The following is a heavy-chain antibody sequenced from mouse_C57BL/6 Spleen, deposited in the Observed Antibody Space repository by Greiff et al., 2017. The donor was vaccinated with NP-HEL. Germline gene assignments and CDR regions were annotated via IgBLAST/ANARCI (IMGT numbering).Heavy chain of an antibody. V-gene: IGHV1-55*01. CDR1: GYTFTSYW. Sequence: QVQLKQPGAELVKPGASVKMSCKASGYTFTSYWITWVKQRPGQGLEWIGDIYPGSGSTNYNEKFKSKATLTVDTSSSTAYMQLSSLTSEDSAVYYCARSGYYGSSFFDYWGQGTTLTVSS. CDR2: IYPGSGST. J-gene: IGHJ2*01. D-gene: IGHD1-1*01. CDR3: ARSGYYGSSFFDY.